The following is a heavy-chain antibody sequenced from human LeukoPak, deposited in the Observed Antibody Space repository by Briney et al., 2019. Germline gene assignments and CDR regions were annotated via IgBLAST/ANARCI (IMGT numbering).Heavy chain of an antibody. CDR2: ISHTGSTM. Sequence: GGSLRLSCAASGFSFSSYSMNWVRQAPGKGLEWVSYISHTGSTMSYADSVRGRFTISRDNARNSLYLQMNSLRAEDTAVYYCAIPPLSGTGSSRPLAGMDVWGQGTTVTVSS. J-gene: IGHJ6*02. CDR1: GFSFSSYS. D-gene: IGHD3-10*01. CDR3: AIPPLSGTGSSRPLAGMDV. V-gene: IGHV3-48*04.